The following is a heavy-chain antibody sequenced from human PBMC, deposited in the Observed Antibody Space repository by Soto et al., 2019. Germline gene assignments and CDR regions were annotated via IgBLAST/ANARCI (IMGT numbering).Heavy chain of an antibody. CDR1: GFTFSSYG. J-gene: IGHJ6*02. D-gene: IGHD6-19*01. CDR3: ARGKYSSGWAYGMDV. CDR2: IWYDGSNK. V-gene: IGHV3-33*01. Sequence: LRLSCAASGFTFSSYGLHWVRQAPGKGLKWVAVIWYDGSNKYYADSVKGRFTISRDNSKNTLYLQMNSLRAEDTAVYYCARGKYSSGWAYGMDVWGQGTTVTVSS.